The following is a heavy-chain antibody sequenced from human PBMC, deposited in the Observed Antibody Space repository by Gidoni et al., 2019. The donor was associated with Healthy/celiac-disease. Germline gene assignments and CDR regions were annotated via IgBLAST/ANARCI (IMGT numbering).Heavy chain of an antibody. D-gene: IGHD3-3*01. CDR2: INDSGST. V-gene: IGHV4-34*02. CDR3: ARATLGLEWLYDAFDI. Sequence: QVQLQQCGAALLKPSETMSLTCAVSGGCFSGYYWRWIRQPPGKGLEWIGEINDSGSTNYNPSLKSRVTISVDTSKNQVSLTLTSVTAADTAVYYCARATLGLEWLYDAFDIWGQGTIVTVSS. J-gene: IGHJ3*02. CDR1: GGCFSGYY.